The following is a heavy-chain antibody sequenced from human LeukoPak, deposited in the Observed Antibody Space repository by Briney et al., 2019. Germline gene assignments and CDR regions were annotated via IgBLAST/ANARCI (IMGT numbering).Heavy chain of an antibody. J-gene: IGHJ5*02. CDR2: IGGRGVGT. CDR1: GFTFSSCA. V-gene: IGHV3-23*01. D-gene: IGHD2/OR15-2a*01. Sequence: GGSLRLSCAASGFTFSSCAMRWVRQAPGKGLEWVASIGGRGVGTYCADCVKGGFNIYRDNHKNSLNLQMNSQRVEHTPVYYCARRGRPTYHFDPWGQGPLVIVSS. CDR3: ARRGRPTYHFDP.